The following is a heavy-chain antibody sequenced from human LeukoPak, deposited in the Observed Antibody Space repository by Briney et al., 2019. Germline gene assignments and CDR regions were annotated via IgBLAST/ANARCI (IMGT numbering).Heavy chain of an antibody. CDR1: GFTFSRYS. Sequence: GGSLRLSCAASGFTFSRYSMNWVRQAPGKGLEWLSYISSSSGTIYYADSVKGRFTISRDNAKNSLYLQMNSLRAEDTAVYYCARDLLGWELHYFDYWGQGTLVTVSS. D-gene: IGHD1-26*01. CDR2: ISSSSGTI. J-gene: IGHJ4*02. CDR3: ARDLLGWELHYFDY. V-gene: IGHV3-48*01.